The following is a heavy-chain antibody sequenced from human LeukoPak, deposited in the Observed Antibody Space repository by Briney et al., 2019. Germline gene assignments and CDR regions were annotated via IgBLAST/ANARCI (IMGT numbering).Heavy chain of an antibody. CDR3: AREGSRDGYKPRDNWFDP. D-gene: IGHD5-24*01. CDR1: GGTYSSYA. J-gene: IGHJ5*02. CDR2: IIPIPGIA. V-gene: IGHV1-69*04. Sequence: ASVKVSCKASGGTYSSYAISWVRQAPGQGLEWMGRIIPIPGIANYAQKFQGRVTITADKSTSTAYMELSSLRSEDTAVYYCAREGSRDGYKPRDNWFDPWGQGTLVTVSS.